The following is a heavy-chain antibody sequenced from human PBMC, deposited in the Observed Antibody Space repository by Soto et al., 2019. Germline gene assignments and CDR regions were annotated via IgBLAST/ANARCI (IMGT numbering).Heavy chain of an antibody. J-gene: IGHJ3*02. D-gene: IGHD2-8*01. CDR3: AKDSFSRNGIHDPFDI. Sequence: EAQLLESGGGLVQPGGSLRLSCAASGFIFREYAMSWVRQAPGKGQEWVSVVGGRGGGIYYADSVRGRFIVSRDDSSDTLYLQMDRLRVEDTAIYYCAKDSFSRNGIHDPFDIWGQGTMVTVSS. CDR1: GFIFREYA. V-gene: IGHV3-23*01. CDR2: VGGRGGGI.